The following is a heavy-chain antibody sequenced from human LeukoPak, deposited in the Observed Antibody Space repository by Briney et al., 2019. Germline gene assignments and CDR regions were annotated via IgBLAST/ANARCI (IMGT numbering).Heavy chain of an antibody. D-gene: IGHD3-9*01. CDR3: ARPRGILTGYGLPNDAFDI. V-gene: IGHV4-30-4*08. Sequence: SQTLSPTCTVSGGSISSGDYYWSWIRQPPGKGLEWIGYIYYSGSTYYNPSLKSRVTISVETSKNQFSLKLSSVTAADAAVYYCARPRGILTGYGLPNDAFDIWGQGTMVTVSS. J-gene: IGHJ3*02. CDR1: GGSISSGDYY. CDR2: IYYSGST.